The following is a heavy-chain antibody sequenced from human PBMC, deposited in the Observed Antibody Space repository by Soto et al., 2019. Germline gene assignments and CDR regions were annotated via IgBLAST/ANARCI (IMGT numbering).Heavy chain of an antibody. Sequence: EVQLVESGGGLIQPGGSLRLSCAASGFTVSSNFMNWVRQAPGKGLEWVSIIYSAGTTYYADSVKGRFTINRDNSKNKLHLQMNSRRADDTAVYYCARGGFWSGYSHDNWCDPWGQGTLVPVSS. V-gene: IGHV3-53*01. J-gene: IGHJ5*02. D-gene: IGHD3-3*01. CDR3: ARGGFWSGYSHDNWCDP. CDR1: GFTVSSNF. CDR2: IYSAGTT.